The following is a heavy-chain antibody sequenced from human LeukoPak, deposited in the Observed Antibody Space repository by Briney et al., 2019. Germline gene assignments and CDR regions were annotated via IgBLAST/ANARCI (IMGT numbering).Heavy chain of an antibody. CDR1: GFTFSSYE. V-gene: IGHV3-48*03. CDR3: ASTPGSSFGY. Sequence: GGSLRLSCAASGFTFSSYEMNWVRQAPGKGLEWVSYISSSGSTIYYADSVKGRFTISRDNAKNSLYLQMNSLRAEDTAVYYCASTPGSSFGYWGQGTLVTVSS. CDR2: ISSSGSTI. D-gene: IGHD3-10*01. J-gene: IGHJ4*02.